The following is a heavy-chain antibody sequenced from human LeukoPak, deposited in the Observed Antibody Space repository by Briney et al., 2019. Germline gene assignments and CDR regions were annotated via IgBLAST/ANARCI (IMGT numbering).Heavy chain of an antibody. J-gene: IGHJ4*02. D-gene: IGHD4-17*01. V-gene: IGHV3-30*18. CDR2: ISYDGSNK. Sequence: GGSLRLSCAASGFTFSSYSMNWVRQAPGKGLEWVAIISYDGSNKYYADSVKGRFTISRDNSKNTLYLQMNSLRAEDTAVYYCAKDLSVPYYGDYGFDYWGQGTLVTVSS. CDR3: AKDLSVPYYGDYGFDY. CDR1: GFTFSSYS.